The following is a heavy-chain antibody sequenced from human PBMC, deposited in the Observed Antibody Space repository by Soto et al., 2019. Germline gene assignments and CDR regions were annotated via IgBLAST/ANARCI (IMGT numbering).Heavy chain of an antibody. CDR1: GFTVSNNY. D-gene: IGHD3-10*01. CDR2: IYSGGYT. J-gene: IGHJ4*02. Sequence: EVQLVESGGGLIQPGGSLRLSCAVSGFTVSNNYMSWVRQAPGKGLEGVSVIYSGGYTAYGDSVKGRFTISRDNSKNNIHFQRNSLGAADPAVYYCGMRPGGGGYWGQGTLVTVSS. CDR3: GMRPGGGGY. V-gene: IGHV3-53*01.